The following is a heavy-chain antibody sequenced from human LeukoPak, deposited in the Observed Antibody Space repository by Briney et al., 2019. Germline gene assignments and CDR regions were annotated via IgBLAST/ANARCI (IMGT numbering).Heavy chain of an antibody. Sequence: GGSLRLSCAASGFTFSNYAMSWVRQAPGKGLEWVSAISGSGGSTYFADSVKGRFTISRDNAKNSLYLQMNSLRAEDTAVYYCAREVIAALDYWGQGTLVTVSS. J-gene: IGHJ4*02. D-gene: IGHD6-6*01. CDR2: ISGSGGST. CDR1: GFTFSNYA. CDR3: AREVIAALDY. V-gene: IGHV3-23*01.